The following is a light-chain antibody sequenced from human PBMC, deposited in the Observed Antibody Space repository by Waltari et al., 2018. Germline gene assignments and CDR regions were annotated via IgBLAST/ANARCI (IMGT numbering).Light chain of an antibody. CDR3: QQGNSFPPT. CDR2: DAS. CDR1: PGISTR. V-gene: IGKV1-12*01. Sequence: DIHMTQSPSSVSASVGDRVTITCRASPGISTRLAWYQQKPGKAPRLLIYDASSLQSGVPSRFSGSGSGTDFTLTISSLQPEDFATYSCQQGNSFPPTFGQGTKVEI. J-gene: IGKJ1*01.